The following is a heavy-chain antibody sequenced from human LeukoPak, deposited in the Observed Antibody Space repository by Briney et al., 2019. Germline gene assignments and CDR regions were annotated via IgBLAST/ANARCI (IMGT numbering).Heavy chain of an antibody. CDR2: IYYSGST. CDR3: ARHIIAAAGIHYYYYMDV. CDR1: GGSISSSSYY. D-gene: IGHD6-13*01. J-gene: IGHJ6*03. V-gene: IGHV4-39*01. Sequence: SETLSLTCTVSGGSISSSSYYWGWIRQPPGKGLEWIGSIYYSGSTYYNPSLKSRVTISVDTSKNQFSLKLSSVTAADTAVYYCARHIIAAAGIHYYYYMDVWGKGTTVTISS.